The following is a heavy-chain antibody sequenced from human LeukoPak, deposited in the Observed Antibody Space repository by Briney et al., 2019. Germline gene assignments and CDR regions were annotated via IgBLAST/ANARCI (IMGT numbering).Heavy chain of an antibody. CDR2: ISGSSGST. V-gene: IGHV3-23*01. D-gene: IGHD1-14*01. J-gene: IGHJ4*02. CDR3: ARGVEPLAANTLAY. Sequence: GGSLRLSCAASGFTFRNYAMNWVRQAPGKGLDWVSVISGSSGSTYNADSVQGRFTISRDNSKNTLYLEMNSLSPDDTAVYYCARGVEPLAANTLAYWGQGTLVTVSS. CDR1: GFTFRNYA.